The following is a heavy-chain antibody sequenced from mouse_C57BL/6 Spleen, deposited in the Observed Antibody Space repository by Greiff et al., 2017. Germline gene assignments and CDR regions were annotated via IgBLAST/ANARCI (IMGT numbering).Heavy chain of an antibody. D-gene: IGHD4-1*01. J-gene: IGHJ2*01. CDR2: IDPSDSYT. Sequence: QVQLQQPGAELVMPGASVTLSCKASGYTFTSYWMHWVKQRPGQGLEWIGEIDPSDSYTNYNQKFKGKSTLTVDKSSSTAYMQLSSLTSEDSAVYDCARKLTGPYYYDYWGQGTTLTVSS. V-gene: IGHV1-69*01. CDR3: ARKLTGPYYYDY. CDR1: GYTFTSYW.